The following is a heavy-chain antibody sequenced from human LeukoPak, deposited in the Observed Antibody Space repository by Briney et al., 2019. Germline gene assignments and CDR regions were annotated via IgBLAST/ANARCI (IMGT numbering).Heavy chain of an antibody. Sequence: EASVKVSCKASGYTFTSYGISWVRQAPGQGLEWMGWISAYNGNTNYAQKLQGRVTMTTDTSTSTAYMELRSLRSDDTAVYYCARVFTSERNIGYYFDYWGQGTLVTVSS. CDR3: ARVFTSERNIGYYFDY. J-gene: IGHJ4*02. D-gene: IGHD2/OR15-2a*01. CDR2: ISAYNGNT. CDR1: GYTFTSYG. V-gene: IGHV1-18*04.